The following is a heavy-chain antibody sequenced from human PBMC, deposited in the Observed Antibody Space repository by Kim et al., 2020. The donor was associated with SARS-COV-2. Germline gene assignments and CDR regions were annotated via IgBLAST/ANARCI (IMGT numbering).Heavy chain of an antibody. V-gene: IGHV3-11*01. J-gene: IGHJ4*02. CDR3: ARDRSVPGG. D-gene: IGHD3-16*01. CDR1: GFIFGDYY. CDR2: ITTTGDTI. Sequence: GGSLRLSCAASGFIFGDYYFNWIRQAPGKGLEWVSSITTTGDTIFYADSVRGRFTMSRDNAKNSLYLQMNSLRVDDTAVYYFARDRSVPGGGGQGTLVTVSS.